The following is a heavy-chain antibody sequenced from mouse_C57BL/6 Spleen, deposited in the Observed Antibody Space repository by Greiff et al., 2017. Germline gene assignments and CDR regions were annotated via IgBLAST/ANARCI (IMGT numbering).Heavy chain of an antibody. CDR1: GYTFTSYG. V-gene: IGHV1-81*01. J-gene: IGHJ4*01. Sequence: VQLQESGAELARPGASVKLSCKASGYTFTSYGISWVKQRTGQGLEWIGEIYPRSGNTYYNEKFKGKATLTADKSSSTAYMELLSLTSEDSAVYFCASYYSNPYYYAMDYWGQGTSVTVSS. CDR2: IYPRSGNT. D-gene: IGHD2-5*01. CDR3: ASYYSNPYYYAMDY.